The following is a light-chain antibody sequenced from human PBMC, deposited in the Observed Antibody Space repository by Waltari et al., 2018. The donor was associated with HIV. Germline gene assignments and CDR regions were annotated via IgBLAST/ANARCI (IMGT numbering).Light chain of an antibody. V-gene: IGKV1-33*01. CDR3: QQFTSLQIT. Sequence: DILMTQSPPSLSASVGGKVTITCRASQDIGNHLSWYRQKSGRAPELLIYGASFLESGVPSKFSGRGSGTTFIFTINSLQPEDSATYYCQQFTSLQITFGPGTTVDIK. J-gene: IGKJ3*01. CDR2: GAS. CDR1: QDIGNH.